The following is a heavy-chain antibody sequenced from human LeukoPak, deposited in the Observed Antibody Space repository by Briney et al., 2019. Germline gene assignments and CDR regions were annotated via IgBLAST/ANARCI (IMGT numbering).Heavy chain of an antibody. CDR3: ARGPMVRGVIIKRSGQDYYGMDV. J-gene: IGHJ6*02. D-gene: IGHD3-10*01. CDR2: IIPILGIA. Sequence: SVKVSCKASGGTFSSYAISWVRQAPGQGLEWMGRIIPILGIANYAQKFQGRVTITADKSTSTAYMELSSLRSEDTAVYYCARGPMVRGVIIKRSGQDYYGMDVWGQGTTVTVSS. V-gene: IGHV1-69*04. CDR1: GGTFSSYA.